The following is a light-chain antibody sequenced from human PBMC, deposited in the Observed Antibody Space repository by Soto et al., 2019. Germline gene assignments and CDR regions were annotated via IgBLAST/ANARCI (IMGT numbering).Light chain of an antibody. Sequence: IQMTQSPSSLSASVGDRVTITCRSSQSISSYLNWYQQKPGKAPKLLIYAASSLQSGVPSRFSGSGSGTEFTLTISSLQPDDFATYYCQQYNSYSPMTFGQGTKVDIK. CDR2: AAS. CDR1: QSISSY. CDR3: QQYNSYSPMT. J-gene: IGKJ1*01. V-gene: IGKV1-5*01.